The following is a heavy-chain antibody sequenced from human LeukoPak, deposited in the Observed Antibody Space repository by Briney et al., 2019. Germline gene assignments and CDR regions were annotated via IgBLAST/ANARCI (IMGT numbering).Heavy chain of an antibody. D-gene: IGHD4-23*01. J-gene: IGHJ3*02. CDR2: VHYIGST. CDR1: GGSISSYY. Sequence: SETLSLTCSVSGGSISSYYWSWIRQPPGKGLEWIGYVHYIGSTKSNPSLKSRVTISIGTSKKQLSLKMNSVTAADTAVYFCATNYGGNSNDAFDIWGQGTMVTVSS. V-gene: IGHV4-59*01. CDR3: ATNYGGNSNDAFDI.